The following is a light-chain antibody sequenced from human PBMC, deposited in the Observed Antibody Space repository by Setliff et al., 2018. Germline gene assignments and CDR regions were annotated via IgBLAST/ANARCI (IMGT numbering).Light chain of an antibody. Sequence: QAVVTQPRSVSGSPGQSVTISCTGTSSDVGRYNFVSWYQQHPGKAPKLIIYDVTKRPSGVPDRFSGSKSGNTASLTISGLQAEDEADYSCCSYADTYISVFGTGTKGTV. CDR1: SSDVGRYNF. CDR2: DVT. V-gene: IGLV2-11*01. CDR3: CSYADTYISV. J-gene: IGLJ1*01.